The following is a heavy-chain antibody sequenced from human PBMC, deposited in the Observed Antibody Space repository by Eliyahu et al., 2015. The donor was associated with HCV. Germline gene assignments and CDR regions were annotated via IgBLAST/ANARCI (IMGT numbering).Heavy chain of an antibody. D-gene: IGHD5-12*01. CDR1: XYXFTNYW. CDR3: ARRSSGYELWEFDY. CDR2: IFPGDSET. V-gene: IGHV5-51*03. J-gene: IGHJ4*02. Sequence: EVQLVQSGAEVKKPXEXLXISCXGSXYXFTNYWIGWVRQMPGKGLEWXGIIFPGDSETRYSPSFQGQVTISADKSISTAYLQWISLKASDTAMYYCARRSSGYELWEFDYWGQGTLVTVSS.